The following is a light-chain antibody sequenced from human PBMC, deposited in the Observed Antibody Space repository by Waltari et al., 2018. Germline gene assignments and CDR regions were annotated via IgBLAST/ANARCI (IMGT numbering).Light chain of an antibody. V-gene: IGLV2-11*01. CDR2: DVI. J-gene: IGLJ1*01. Sequence: QSALTQPRSESGSPGQSVTISCTGTSSDVGGYAFVSWYQQHPGKAPKLMIYDVIKRPSGVPDRFSGSKSGNTASLTISGLQADDEADYYCCSHAGSYPLVFGTGTKVTVL. CDR3: CSHAGSYPLV. CDR1: SSDVGGYAF.